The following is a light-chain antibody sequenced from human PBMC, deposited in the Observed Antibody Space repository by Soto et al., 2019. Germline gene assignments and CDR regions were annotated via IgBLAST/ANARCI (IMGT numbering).Light chain of an antibody. CDR1: QSLSRNY. CDR2: AAS. Sequence: EIVLTQSPGTLSLSPGERATLSCRASQSLSRNYLAWYHQKPGQAPRLLIYAASSRATGSPDRFSGSGSGTDFTLTITRLEPEDFAVYYCQHYGSSGLTFGGGTKVEIK. V-gene: IGKV3-20*01. J-gene: IGKJ4*01. CDR3: QHYGSSGLT.